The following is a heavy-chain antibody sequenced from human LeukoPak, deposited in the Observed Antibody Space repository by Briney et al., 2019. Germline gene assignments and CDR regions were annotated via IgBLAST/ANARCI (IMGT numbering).Heavy chain of an antibody. D-gene: IGHD1-14*01. CDR2: IWYDGGDK. CDR1: GFTFTRHG. J-gene: IGHJ4*02. Sequence: GGSLRLSCSASGFTFTRHGMHWVRQAPGKGREWVAVIWYDGGDKYYADSVKGRFTISRDNSKNTLYLQMNSLRVEDTAVYYCARDITSHYFDYCGQGTLVTVSS. V-gene: IGHV3-33*01. CDR3: ARDITSHYFDY.